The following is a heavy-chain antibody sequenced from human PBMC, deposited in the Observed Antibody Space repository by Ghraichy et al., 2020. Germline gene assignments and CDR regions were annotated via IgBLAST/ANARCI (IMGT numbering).Heavy chain of an antibody. V-gene: IGHV3-23*01. CDR1: GFTFSSYA. CDR3: AKSVGAWLGIAARHNNWFDP. Sequence: GGSLRLSCAASGFTFSSYAMSWVRQAPGKGLEWVSAISGSGGSTYYADSVKGRFTISRDNSKNTLYLQMNSLRAEDTAVYYCAKSVGAWLGIAARHNNWFDPWGQGTLVTVSS. CDR2: ISGSGGST. J-gene: IGHJ5*02. D-gene: IGHD6-6*01.